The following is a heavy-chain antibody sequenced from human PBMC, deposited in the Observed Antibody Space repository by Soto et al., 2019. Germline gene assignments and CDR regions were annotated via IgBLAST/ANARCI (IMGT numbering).Heavy chain of an antibody. CDR3: ARRGPGTYFDY. CDR1: GFTFSSYA. D-gene: IGHD6-13*01. Sequence: EVQLLDSGGGLVQPGGSLRLSCAASGFTFSSYAMNWVRQAPGKGLEWVSVISGSGDSTYYADSVKGRFTISRDNSKNTLDLHMNSLRTEDTAVYYCARRGPGTYFDYWGQGTLVTVSS. V-gene: IGHV3-23*01. CDR2: ISGSGDST. J-gene: IGHJ4*02.